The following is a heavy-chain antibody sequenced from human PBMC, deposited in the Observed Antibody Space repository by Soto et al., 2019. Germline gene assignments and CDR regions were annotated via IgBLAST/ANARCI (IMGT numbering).Heavy chain of an antibody. D-gene: IGHD3-10*01. CDR2: VYSSGTT. J-gene: IGHJ4*02. V-gene: IGHV4-4*07. Sequence: SETLSLTCSVSGGSINSYWWSWIRQPAGKGLEWIGRVYSSGTTDYNPSLNSRATMSVETSKNQFSLKLSSVTAADTAVYYCARDIGSYAYGEGYWGQGIQVTVPS. CDR1: GGSINSYW. CDR3: ARDIGSYAYGEGY.